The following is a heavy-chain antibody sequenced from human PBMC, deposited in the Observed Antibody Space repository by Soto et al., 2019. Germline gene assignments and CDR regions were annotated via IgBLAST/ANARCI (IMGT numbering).Heavy chain of an antibody. CDR3: ARVGYSSGWYRLGYYYYGMDV. CDR1: GFTFSSYA. Sequence: GGSLRLSCAASGFTFSSYAMHWVRQAPGKGLEWVAVISYDGSNKYYADSVKGRFTISRDNSKNTLYLQMNSLRAEDTAVYYCARVGYSSGWYRLGYYYYGMDVWGQGTTVTVSS. V-gene: IGHV3-30-3*01. D-gene: IGHD6-13*01. J-gene: IGHJ6*02. CDR2: ISYDGSNK.